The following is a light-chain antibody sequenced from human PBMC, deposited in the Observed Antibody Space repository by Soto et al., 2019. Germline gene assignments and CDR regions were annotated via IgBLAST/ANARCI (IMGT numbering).Light chain of an antibody. CDR2: DVS. J-gene: IGLJ1*01. V-gene: IGLV2-11*01. Sequence: QSALTQPRSVSGSPGQSVTISCTGASSDVGGYNYVSWYQQHPGKAPQLMIYDVSKRPSGLPDRFSGSKSGNTASLTISGLQAEDEADYYCCSYATSYTYVFGPGTKVTVL. CDR3: CSYATSYTYV. CDR1: SSDVGGYNY.